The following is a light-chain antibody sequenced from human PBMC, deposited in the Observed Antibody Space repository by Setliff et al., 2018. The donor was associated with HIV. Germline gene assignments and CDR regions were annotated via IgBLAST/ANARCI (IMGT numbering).Light chain of an antibody. CDR3: SSFTSSSSYV. CDR2: EVS. Sequence: QSALTQPASVSGSPGQSITISRTGTSNDFGSYDSVSWYQHQPGKVPKLMIYEVSNRPSGVSDRFSGSKSGNTASLTISGLQTEDEADYYCSSFTSSSSYVFGTGTKVTVL. V-gene: IGLV2-14*01. CDR1: SNDFGSYDS. J-gene: IGLJ1*01.